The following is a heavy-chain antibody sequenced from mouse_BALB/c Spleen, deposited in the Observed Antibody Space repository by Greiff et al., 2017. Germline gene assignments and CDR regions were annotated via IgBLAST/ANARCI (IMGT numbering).Heavy chain of an antibody. CDR2: IRLKSNNYAT. CDR1: GFTFSNYW. J-gene: IGHJ2*01. CDR3: TRGGLGLFDY. D-gene: IGHD4-1*01. Sequence: EVKLLESGGGLVQPGGSMKLSCVASGFTFSNYWMNWVRQSPEKGLEWVAEIRLKSNNYATHYAESVKGRFTISRDDSKSSVYLQMNNLRAEDTGIYYCTRGGLGLFDYWGQGTTLTVSS. V-gene: IGHV6-6*02.